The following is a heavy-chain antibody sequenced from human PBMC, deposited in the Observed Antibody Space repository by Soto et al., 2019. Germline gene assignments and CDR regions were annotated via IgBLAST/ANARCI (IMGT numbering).Heavy chain of an antibody. J-gene: IGHJ5*02. D-gene: IGHD3-3*01. CDR2: IYYSGST. Sequence: PSETLSLTCTVSGGSVSSGSYYWSWIRQPPGKGLEWIGYIYYSGSTNYNPSLKSRVTISVDTSKNQFSLKLSSVTAADTAVYYCATGEGYDFWSGLNWFDPWGQGTLVTVS. CDR1: GGSVSSGSYY. V-gene: IGHV4-61*01. CDR3: ATGEGYDFWSGLNWFDP.